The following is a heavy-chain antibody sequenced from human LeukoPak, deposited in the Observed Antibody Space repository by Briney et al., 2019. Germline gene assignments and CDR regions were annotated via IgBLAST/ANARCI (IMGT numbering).Heavy chain of an antibody. Sequence: SETLSLTCTVSGGSINSYYWSWIRQPPGKGLVWIGYVAYSGSTNYNPSLKSRVTISLDTSKNQFSLKLSSVTAADTAVYYCARTVSGYYFNAWGPGTLVTVSS. CDR2: VAYSGST. V-gene: IGHV4-59*01. D-gene: IGHD5-12*01. J-gene: IGHJ5*02. CDR1: GGSINSYY. CDR3: ARTVSGYYFNA.